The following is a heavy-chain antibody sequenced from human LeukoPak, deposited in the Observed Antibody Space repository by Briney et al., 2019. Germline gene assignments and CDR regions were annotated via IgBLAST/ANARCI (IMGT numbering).Heavy chain of an antibody. V-gene: IGHV1-8*02. CDR2: MNPNSGNT. CDR1: GYTFTSYY. CDR3: ARGPLEQWLGGYFDY. D-gene: IGHD6-19*01. Sequence: ASVKVSCKASGYTFTSYYMHWVRQATGQGLEWMGWMNPNSGNTGYAQKFQGRVTMTRNTSISTAYMELSSLRSEDTAVYYCARGPLEQWLGGYFDYWGQGTLVTVSS. J-gene: IGHJ4*02.